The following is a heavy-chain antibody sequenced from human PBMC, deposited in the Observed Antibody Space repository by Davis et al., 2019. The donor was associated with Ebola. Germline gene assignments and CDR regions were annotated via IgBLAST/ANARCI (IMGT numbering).Heavy chain of an antibody. CDR2: IWYDGSHE. CDR3: ARDVGGRAGY. CDR1: GFTFSHYA. J-gene: IGHJ4*02. V-gene: IGHV3-33*01. Sequence: PGGSLRLSCAASGFTFSHYAMQWVRQAPGKGLEWVAVIWYDGSHEKYADSVKGRFTISRDNAKNTLFLQMNSLRADDTAVYYCARDVGGRAGYWGQGTLVTVSS.